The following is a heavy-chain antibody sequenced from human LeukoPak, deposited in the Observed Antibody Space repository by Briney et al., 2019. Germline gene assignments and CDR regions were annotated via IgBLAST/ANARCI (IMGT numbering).Heavy chain of an antibody. CDR3: ARDRKAAAFDY. D-gene: IGHD6-13*01. CDR2: IWYDGSNK. V-gene: IGHV3-33*08. Sequence: GRSLRLSCAASRFTFSSYGMHWVRQAPGKGLEWVAVIWYDGSNKYYADSVKGRFTISRDNSKNTLYLQMNSLRAEDTAVYYCARDRKAAAFDYWGQGTLVTVSS. CDR1: RFTFSSYG. J-gene: IGHJ4*02.